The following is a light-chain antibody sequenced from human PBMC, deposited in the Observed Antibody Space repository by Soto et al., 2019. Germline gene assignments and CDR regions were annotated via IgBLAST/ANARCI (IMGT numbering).Light chain of an antibody. CDR1: QGISSY. J-gene: IGKJ1*01. V-gene: IGKV1-8*01. CDR2: AAS. Sequence: AIRMTQSPSSVSASTGDRVTITCRASQGISSYLAWYQQKPGKAPKLLIYAASTLQSGVPSRFSGSGSGTDFTLTINCLQSEDFATYYCQQYYTYPQTFGQGTKVDSK. CDR3: QQYYTYPQT.